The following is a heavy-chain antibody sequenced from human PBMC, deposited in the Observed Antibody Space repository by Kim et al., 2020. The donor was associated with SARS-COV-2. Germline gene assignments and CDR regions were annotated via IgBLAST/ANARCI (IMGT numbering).Heavy chain of an antibody. CDR3: TEESGTGSYYAWTYYYDGVDV. Sequence: GGSLSLSCAASGFTFSSYGMHWVRQAPGKGLEWVAVISYDGSTKYYADSVKGRFTISRDNSQNTLYLQMNSLRAEDTAVYYCTEESGTGSYYAWTYYYDGVDVWGQATTVTVYS. J-gene: IGHJ6*02. CDR2: ISYDGSTK. D-gene: IGHD3-10*01. V-gene: IGHV3-30*18. CDR1: GFTFSSYG.